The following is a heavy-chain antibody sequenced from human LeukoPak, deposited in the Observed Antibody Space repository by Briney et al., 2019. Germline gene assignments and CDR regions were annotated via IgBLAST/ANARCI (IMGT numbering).Heavy chain of an antibody. CDR2: INHGGST. CDR3: ARLTYSYDSSGYSLYYFDY. J-gene: IGHJ4*02. V-gene: IGHV4-34*01. CDR1: GGSFSGDF. D-gene: IGHD3-22*01. Sequence: PSETLSLTCAVYGGSFSGDFWSWIRQSPGKGLEWIGEINHGGSTTYNPSLQSRVTMSVDTSTNQISLKMTSVTAADTAIYYCARLTYSYDSSGYSLYYFDYWGPGTLVTVSS.